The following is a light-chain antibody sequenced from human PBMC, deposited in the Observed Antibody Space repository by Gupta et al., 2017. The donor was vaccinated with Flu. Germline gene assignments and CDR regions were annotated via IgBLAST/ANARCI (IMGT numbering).Light chain of an antibody. CDR1: SHGVGGYNY. J-gene: IGLJ1*01. CDR2: EVS. Sequence: SALTTPASVSGSHGQSLTISCTGTSHGVGGYNYVSWYQQHPGKAPNIMIYEVSYRPSGVSTRFSGAKSGNTASLTISGLQAEDEADYYCSSYTSSSTYVFGTGTKVTVL. CDR3: SSYTSSSTYV. V-gene: IGLV2-14*01.